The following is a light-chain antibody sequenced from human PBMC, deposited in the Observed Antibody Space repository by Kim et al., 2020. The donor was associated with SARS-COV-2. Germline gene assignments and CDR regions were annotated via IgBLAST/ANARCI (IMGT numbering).Light chain of an antibody. CDR3: GSWDDSLSGRV. CDR2: NDN. V-gene: IGLV1-44*01. CDR1: RSNVGNNP. J-gene: IGLJ3*02. Sequence: QPVLTQPPSASGTPGQTVTISCSGRRSNVGNNPVTWFQQVPGTAPKLLMSNDNRRPSGVPDRFSASKSGTSASLAISGLQSEDEAVYYCGSWDDSLSGRVFGGGTQLTVL.